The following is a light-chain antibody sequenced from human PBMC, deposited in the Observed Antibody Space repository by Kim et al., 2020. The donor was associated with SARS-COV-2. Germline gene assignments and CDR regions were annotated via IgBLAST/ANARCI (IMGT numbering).Light chain of an antibody. CDR1: SGHSSYA. V-gene: IGLV4-69*01. CDR2: LNSDGSH. CDR3: QTWGTGIVV. J-gene: IGLJ2*01. Sequence: QLVLTQSHSASASLGASVKLTCTLSSGHSSYAIAWHQQQSEKGPRYLMKLNSDGSHNKGDGIPDRFSGSSSGAERYLTISSLQSEDEADYYCQTWGTGIVVFGGGTQLTVL.